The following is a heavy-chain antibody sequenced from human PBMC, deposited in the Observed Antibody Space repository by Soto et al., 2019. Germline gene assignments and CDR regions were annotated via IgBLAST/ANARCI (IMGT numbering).Heavy chain of an antibody. CDR2: IKCKTDGGTT. V-gene: IGHV3-15*01. CDR3: TVGRQNFDY. CDR1: GFTFSNAW. Sequence: GGSLRLSCAASGFTFSNAWMSWVRQAPGKGLEWVGRIKCKTDGGTTDYAAPVKGRFTISRDDSKNTLYLQMNSLKTEDTAVYYCTVGRQNFDYWGQGTLVTVSS. J-gene: IGHJ4*02.